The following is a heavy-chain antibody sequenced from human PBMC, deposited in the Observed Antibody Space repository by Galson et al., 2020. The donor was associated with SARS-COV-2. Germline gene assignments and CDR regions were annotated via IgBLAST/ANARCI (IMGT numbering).Heavy chain of an antibody. D-gene: IGHD6-13*01. Sequence: ASVKVSCKASGYTFTSYGISWVRQAPGQGLEWMGWISAYNGNTNNAQKPQGRVTMTPDTSTSTAYMELRSLRSDDTAVYYCARVGAADGTRYSMDVWGQGARVTVSS. CDR3: ARVGAADGTRYSMDV. CDR2: ISAYNGNT. V-gene: IGHV1-18*04. J-gene: IGHJ6*02. CDR1: GYTFTSYG.